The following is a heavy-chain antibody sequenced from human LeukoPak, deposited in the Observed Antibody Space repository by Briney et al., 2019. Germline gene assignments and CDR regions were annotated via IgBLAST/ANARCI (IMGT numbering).Heavy chain of an antibody. J-gene: IGHJ5*02. Sequence: GGSLRLSCAASGFTFSGFYMSWTRQTPGRGLEWVSYISDRSTYTNYADSVKGRFTISRDNAGNSLYLQMSSLRVEDTAVYYCARERRYCSGSSCSNWFDPWGQGTLVTVSS. CDR3: ARERRYCSGSSCSNWFDP. V-gene: IGHV3-11*06. CDR2: ISDRSTYT. D-gene: IGHD2-15*01. CDR1: GFTFSGFY.